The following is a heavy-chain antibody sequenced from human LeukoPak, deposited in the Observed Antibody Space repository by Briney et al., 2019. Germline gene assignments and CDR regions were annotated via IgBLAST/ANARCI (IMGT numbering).Heavy chain of an antibody. D-gene: IGHD4-11*01. J-gene: IGHJ5*02. Sequence: GGSLRLSCAASGFTFDDYAVHWVRRGPGKGLEWVSRIKMDGSSIDYADSVRGRFTVSRDNARNTLYLEMNSLRVEDTAVYYCARDNSPGWFGPWGQGALVTVSS. CDR3: ARDNSPGWFGP. CDR2: IKMDGSSI. CDR1: GFTFDDYA. V-gene: IGHV3-74*01.